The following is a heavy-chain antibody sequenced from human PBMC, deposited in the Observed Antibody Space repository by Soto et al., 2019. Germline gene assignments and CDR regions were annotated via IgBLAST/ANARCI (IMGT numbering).Heavy chain of an antibody. CDR1: GFTFSTYG. CDR3: AKETVWEILEGYFEY. CDR2: ISYDGSHK. D-gene: IGHD1-26*01. V-gene: IGHV3-30*18. Sequence: QVQLVESGGGVVQPGRSLRLSCAASGFTFSTYGMHWVRQAPGKGLEWVAVISYDGSHKSYGDSVKGRFTISRDNSKNTLYLQMNSRRAEDTAVYYCAKETVWEILEGYFEYWGQGTLVTVSS. J-gene: IGHJ4*02.